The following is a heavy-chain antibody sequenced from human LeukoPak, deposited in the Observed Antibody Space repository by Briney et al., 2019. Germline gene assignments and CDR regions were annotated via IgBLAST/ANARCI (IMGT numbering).Heavy chain of an antibody. CDR2: IYHSGST. CDR3: VRDRQAVRYFQY. J-gene: IGHJ1*01. V-gene: IGHV4-4*02. CDR1: GGSISSSNW. Sequence: SGTLSLTCAISGGSISSSNWWSWVRQPPGKGLEWIGEIYHSGSTSYNPSLKSRVTISLDKSKNQFSLKLSSVTAADTATYYCVRDRQAVRYFQYWGQGILVTVSS.